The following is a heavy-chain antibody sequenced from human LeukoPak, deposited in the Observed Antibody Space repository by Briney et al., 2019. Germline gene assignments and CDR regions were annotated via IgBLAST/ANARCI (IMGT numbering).Heavy chain of an antibody. CDR2: IWYVGSNK. Sequence: GRSLRLSCVASGFTFGIYGMHWVRQAPGKGLEWVAVIWYVGSNKNYADSVKGRFTISRDNSKNTLYLQMNSLRAEDTAVYYCAKDSNESLDYWGQGTLVTVSS. CDR1: GFTFGIYG. CDR3: AKDSNESLDY. V-gene: IGHV3-33*06. J-gene: IGHJ4*02. D-gene: IGHD2-2*01.